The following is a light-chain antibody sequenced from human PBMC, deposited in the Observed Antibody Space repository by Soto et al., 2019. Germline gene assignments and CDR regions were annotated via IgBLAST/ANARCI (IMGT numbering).Light chain of an antibody. CDR1: QSVSSSY. CDR2: GAS. V-gene: IGKV3-20*01. Sequence: EIVVTQSPGTLSLSPGERATLSCRASQSVSSSYLAWYQHKPGQAPRLLIYGASSRATGIPDRFSGSGSGTDFTLTISRLEPEDFAVYYGQQYGSSAWTFGQGTKVEIK. J-gene: IGKJ1*01. CDR3: QQYGSSAWT.